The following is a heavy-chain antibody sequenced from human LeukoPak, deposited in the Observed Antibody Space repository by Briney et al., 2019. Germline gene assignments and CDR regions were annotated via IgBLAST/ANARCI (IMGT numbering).Heavy chain of an antibody. V-gene: IGHV4-34*01. J-gene: IGHJ4*02. Sequence: SETLSLTCAVYGGSFSGYYWSWIRQPPGEGQEWIGEINHSGSTNYNPSLKSRVTISVDMSKNQFSLKLSSVTAADTAVYYCASQYCSGGSCYDYWGQGTLVTVSS. CDR3: ASQYCSGGSCYDY. D-gene: IGHD2-15*01. CDR1: GGSFSGYY. CDR2: INHSGST.